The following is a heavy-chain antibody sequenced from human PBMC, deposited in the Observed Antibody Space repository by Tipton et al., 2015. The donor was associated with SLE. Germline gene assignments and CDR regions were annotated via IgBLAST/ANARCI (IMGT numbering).Heavy chain of an antibody. CDR1: GGSISSSSYY. D-gene: IGHD3-16*01. Sequence: TLSLTCTVSGGSISSSSYYWGWIRQPPGKGLEWIGNIYYSGSTYYNPSLKSRVTISVDTSLNQFSLRLTSVTAADTAVYYCASYVKGLGGVGAWGQGTLVTVSS. CDR2: IYYSGST. J-gene: IGHJ5*02. V-gene: IGHV4-39*07. CDR3: ASYVKGLGGVGA.